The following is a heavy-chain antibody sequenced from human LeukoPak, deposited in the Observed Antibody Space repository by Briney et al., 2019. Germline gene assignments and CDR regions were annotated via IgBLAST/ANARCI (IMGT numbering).Heavy chain of an antibody. J-gene: IGHJ4*02. D-gene: IGHD3-16*01. CDR1: GFTFGSHW. CDR3: AWLTFGDFIIGNY. Sequence: GGSLRLSCAASGFTFGSHWMHWVRHAPGKGLVWVSRINSDGSSTNYADSVKGRFAIFRDNAKNTLYLRMNSPRAEDTAVYYCAWLTFGDFIIGNYWGQGTLVTVSS. V-gene: IGHV3-74*01. CDR2: INSDGSST.